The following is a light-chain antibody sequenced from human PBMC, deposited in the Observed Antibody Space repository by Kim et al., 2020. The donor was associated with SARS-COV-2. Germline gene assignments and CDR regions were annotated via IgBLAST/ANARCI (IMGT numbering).Light chain of an antibody. Sequence: EIVMTQSPATLSMSPGERVTLSCRASQSIRADLAWYQQKSGQAPRLLIYDASTRATGVPARFTGSGSGTDFTLTINGLQSEDFAIYYCQQYNYWPPWTFGQGTKVDIK. CDR2: DAS. CDR3: QQYNYWPPWT. J-gene: IGKJ1*01. CDR1: QSIRAD. V-gene: IGKV3-15*01.